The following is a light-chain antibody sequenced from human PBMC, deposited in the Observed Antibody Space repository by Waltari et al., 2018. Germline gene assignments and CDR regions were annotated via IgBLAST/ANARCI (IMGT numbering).Light chain of an antibody. J-gene: IGLJ2*01. CDR1: KLGDKY. CDR2: QDS. CDR3: QAWDSSTVV. V-gene: IGLV3-1*01. Sequence: SYELTTPPSVSVCPGQTASIPRSGDKLGDKYACWYQQKPGQSPVLVIYQDSKRPSGIPERFSGSNSGNTATLTISGTQAMDEADYYCQAWDSSTVVFGGGTKLTVL.